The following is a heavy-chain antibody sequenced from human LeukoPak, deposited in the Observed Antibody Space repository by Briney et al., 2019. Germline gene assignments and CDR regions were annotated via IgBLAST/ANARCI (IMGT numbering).Heavy chain of an antibody. D-gene: IGHD3-22*01. CDR1: GYTFTSYG. Sequence: ASVKVSCKTSGYTFTSYGISWVRQAPGQGLEWMGWVSAYNANTNYAQKHQGRVTMTTDTSTSTACMELRSLRSDDTAVYYCARAINYYDSSGPFDYWGQGTLVTVSS. CDR3: ARAINYYDSSGPFDY. J-gene: IGHJ4*02. V-gene: IGHV1-18*01. CDR2: VSAYNANT.